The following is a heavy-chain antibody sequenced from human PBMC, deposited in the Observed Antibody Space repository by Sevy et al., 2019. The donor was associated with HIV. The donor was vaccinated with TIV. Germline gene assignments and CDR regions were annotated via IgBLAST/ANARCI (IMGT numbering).Heavy chain of an antibody. D-gene: IGHD6-13*01. V-gene: IGHV3-30*02. CDR2: IQYDGSNK. J-gene: IGHJ4*02. CDR1: GFTFSSYG. CDR3: AKDGYSSSWYRGDFDY. Sequence: GGSLRLSCAASGFTFSSYGMHWVRQAPGKGLEWVAFIQYDGSNKYYADSVKGRFTISRDNSKNTLYLQMNSLRAEDTAVYYCAKDGYSSSWYRGDFDYWGQGTLVTVSS.